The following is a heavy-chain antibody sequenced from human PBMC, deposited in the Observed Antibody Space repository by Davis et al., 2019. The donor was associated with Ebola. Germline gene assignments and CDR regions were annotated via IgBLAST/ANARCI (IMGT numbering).Heavy chain of an antibody. CDR1: GGSISSSSYY. V-gene: IGHV3-23*01. J-gene: IGHJ4*02. D-gene: IGHD3-10*01. CDR3: AKKRGYYGSGSYYFPDY. Sequence: PSETLSLTCTVSGGSISSSSYYWGWVRQAPGKGLEWVSAISGSGGSTYYADSVKGRFTISRDNSKNTLYLQMNSLRAEDTAVYYCAKKRGYYGSGSYYFPDYWGQGTLVTVSS. CDR2: ISGSGGST.